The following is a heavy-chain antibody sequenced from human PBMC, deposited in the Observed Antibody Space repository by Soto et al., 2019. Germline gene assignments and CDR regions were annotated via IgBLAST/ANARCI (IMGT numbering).Heavy chain of an antibody. J-gene: IGHJ5*02. CDR3: ARFVGFCGLLDH. V-gene: IGHV3-53*01. Sequence: XVSRRLSRAAAGFTVGSHYMNWVRQPPGKGVGWVSVLYTGGSKNYEDPVKGRFTTSSDNSKNTLFLQTNTLRVEDTAVYYCARFVGFCGLLDHWGQGTLVTVSS. D-gene: IGHD6-25*01. CDR2: LYTGGSK. CDR1: GFTVGSHY.